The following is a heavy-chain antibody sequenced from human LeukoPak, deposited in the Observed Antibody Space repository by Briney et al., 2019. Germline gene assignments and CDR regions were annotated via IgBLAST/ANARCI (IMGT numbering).Heavy chain of an antibody. J-gene: IGHJ5*01. CDR1: GITFSRHG. Sequence: GGSLRLSCAASGITFSRHGMHWVRQATGKGLEWISSIGTVGDTYYIGSVKGRFTISRENAKNSLYLQMNSLRAGDTAVYYCVRGGEIGFDSWGQGTLVTVSS. CDR3: VRGGEIGFDS. V-gene: IGHV3-13*04. CDR2: IGTVGDT. D-gene: IGHD3-16*01.